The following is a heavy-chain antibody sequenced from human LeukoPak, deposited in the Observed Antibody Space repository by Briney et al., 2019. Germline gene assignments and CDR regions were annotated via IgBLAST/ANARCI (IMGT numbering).Heavy chain of an antibody. Sequence: GGSLRLSCAASGFTFSSCAMSWVRQAPGKGLEWVSAISGSGGSTYYADSVKGRFTISRDNSKNTLYLQMNSLRAEDTAVYYCAKDQGGYYYDISGYFDYWGQGTLVTVSS. CDR2: ISGSGGST. J-gene: IGHJ4*02. D-gene: IGHD3-22*01. CDR3: AKDQGGYYYDISGYFDY. V-gene: IGHV3-23*01. CDR1: GFTFSSCA.